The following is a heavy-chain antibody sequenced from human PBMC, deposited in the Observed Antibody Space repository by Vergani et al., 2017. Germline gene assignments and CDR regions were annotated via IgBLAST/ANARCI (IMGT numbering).Heavy chain of an antibody. CDR1: GFTFGYYA. CDR2: IRSKAYGQAT. Sequence: EVQLVESGVGLVKPGGSLRLSCAASGFTFGYYAMDWFRQAPGQGLEWVGGIRSKAYGQATIYAASVKGRFTISRDDSKSIAYLQMNNLQTEDTAMYYCVRDQVTMLRGSDALDIWGQGTMVTVSS. D-gene: IGHD3-10*01. J-gene: IGHJ3*02. CDR3: VRDQVTMLRGSDALDI. V-gene: IGHV3-49*05.